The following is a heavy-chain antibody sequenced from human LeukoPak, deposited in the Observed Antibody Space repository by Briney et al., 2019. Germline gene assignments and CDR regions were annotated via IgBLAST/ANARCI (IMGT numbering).Heavy chain of an antibody. CDR3: AREEFGTALFDL. CDR2: IYHNGST. D-gene: IGHD1-7*01. CDR1: GASINSGAFF. J-gene: IGHJ5*02. V-gene: IGHV4-39*07. Sequence: SETLSLTCSVSGASINSGAFFWGWNRQSPGMGLQWIASIYHNGSTYYTPSLKSRLTMSLDMSKNHFSLRLKSVTAADTAVYYCAREEFGTALFDLWGQGTLVTVSS.